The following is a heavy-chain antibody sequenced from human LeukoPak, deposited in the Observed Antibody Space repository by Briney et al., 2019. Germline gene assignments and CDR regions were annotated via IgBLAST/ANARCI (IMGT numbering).Heavy chain of an antibody. CDR1: GFTFSSYW. CDR3: ARTIEMATISYFDY. V-gene: IGHV3-7*01. D-gene: IGHD5-24*01. J-gene: IGHJ4*02. Sequence: GGSLRLSCAASGFTFSSYWMSWVRQAPGKGLEWVANIKQDGSEKYYVDSVKGRFTISRDNAKNSVDLQMNSLRAGDTAVYYCARTIEMATISYFDYWGQGTLVTVSS. CDR2: IKQDGSEK.